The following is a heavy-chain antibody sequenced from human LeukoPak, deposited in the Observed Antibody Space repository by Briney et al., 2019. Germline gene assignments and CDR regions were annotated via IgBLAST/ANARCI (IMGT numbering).Heavy chain of an antibody. V-gene: IGHV3-23*01. D-gene: IGHD2-15*01. CDR2: ISGSGGST. J-gene: IGHJ4*02. CDR1: GFTFSSYA. Sequence: GGSLRLSCAASGFTFSSYAMSWVRQAPGKGLEWVSAISGSGGSTYYADSVKGRFTISRDNSKNTPYLQMNSLRAEDTAVYYCAKSRVAATLYLPDYWGQGTLVTVSS. CDR3: AKSRVAATLYLPDY.